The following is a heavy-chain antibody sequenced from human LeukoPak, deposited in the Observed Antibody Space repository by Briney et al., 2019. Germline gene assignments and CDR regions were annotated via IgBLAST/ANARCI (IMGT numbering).Heavy chain of an antibody. V-gene: IGHV1-2*02. CDR3: ARTFSYYYDSSPNYNWFDP. CDR1: GYTFTGYY. J-gene: IGHJ5*02. Sequence: ASVKVSCKASGYTFTGYYMHWVRQAPGQGLEWMGWINPNSGGTNYAQKFQGRVTMTRDTSISTAYMELSRLRSDDTAVYYCARTFSYYYDSSPNYNWFDPWGQGTLVTVSS. CDR2: INPNSGGT. D-gene: IGHD3-22*01.